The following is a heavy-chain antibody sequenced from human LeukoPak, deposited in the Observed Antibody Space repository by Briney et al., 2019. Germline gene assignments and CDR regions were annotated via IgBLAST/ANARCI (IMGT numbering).Heavy chain of an antibody. CDR1: GFTFSNYA. J-gene: IGHJ4*02. D-gene: IGHD3-10*01. Sequence: KPGGSLRLSCAAAGFTFSNYAMTWVRQVPGKGLEWVSAISGSGGNTYYADSVKGRFTISRDNSKNTLYLQMKSLRAEDTAVYYCAKGGLLVPSFDYWGQGTLVTVSS. CDR3: AKGGLLVPSFDY. V-gene: IGHV3-23*01. CDR2: ISGSGGNT.